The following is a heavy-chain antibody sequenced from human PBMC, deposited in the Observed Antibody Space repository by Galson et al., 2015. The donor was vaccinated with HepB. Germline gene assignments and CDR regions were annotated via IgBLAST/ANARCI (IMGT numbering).Heavy chain of an antibody. CDR2: ISSSSTTI. CDR3: TGAVYRSGWTAEFDY. CDR1: TFIFSTYS. V-gene: IGHV3-48*04. Sequence: SLRLSCAASTFIFSTYSMNWVRQAPGKGLEWVSYISSSSTTIYYADSVKGRFTISRDNAKNSLYLQMNSLRAEDTAAYYRTGAVYRSGWTAEFDYWGQGSLVTVSS. D-gene: IGHD6-19*01. J-gene: IGHJ4*02.